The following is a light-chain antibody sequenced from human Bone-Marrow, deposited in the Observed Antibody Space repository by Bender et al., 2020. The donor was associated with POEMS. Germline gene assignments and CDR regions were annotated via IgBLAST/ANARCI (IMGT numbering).Light chain of an antibody. CDR3: SSYTGSDSVL. CDR2: DVT. CDR1: SSDVGGYDY. Sequence: QSALTQPASVSGSLGQSITISCTGTSSDVGGYDYVSWYQQHPSGAPRLIIYDVTNRPSGVSGRFSGSKSANTASLTISGLQADDEADYFCSSYTGSDSVLFGGGTKLTVL. J-gene: IGLJ2*01. V-gene: IGLV2-14*03.